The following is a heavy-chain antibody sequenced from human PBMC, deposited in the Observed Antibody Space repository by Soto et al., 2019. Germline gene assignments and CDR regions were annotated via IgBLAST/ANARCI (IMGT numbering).Heavy chain of an antibody. CDR1: GGSISSGGYY. CDR2: IYYSGST. J-gene: IGHJ5*02. D-gene: IGHD2-15*01. CDR3: ARDRSQCGGSCYPNFPGFDP. Sequence: PSETLSLTCTVSGGSISSGGYYWSWIRQHPGKGLEWIGYIYYSGSTYYNPSLKSRVTISVDTSKNQFSLKLSSVTAADTAVYYCARDRSQCGGSCYPNFPGFDPWGQGTLVTVSS. V-gene: IGHV4-31*03.